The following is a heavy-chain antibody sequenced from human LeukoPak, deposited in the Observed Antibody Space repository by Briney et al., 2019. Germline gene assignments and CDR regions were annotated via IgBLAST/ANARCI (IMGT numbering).Heavy chain of an antibody. CDR1: GFTFSSYE. CDR2: ISGSGFAI. D-gene: IGHD1-20*01. V-gene: IGHV3-48*03. J-gene: IGHJ4*02. CDR3: AREGDVHNWNDGYYFDH. Sequence: PGGSLRLPCAASGFTFSSYEMTWVRQAPGKGLEWLSYISGSGFAIYYADSVKGRFTISRDNAKNSLYLQMSSLRAEDTAVYYCAREGDVHNWNDGYYFDHWGQGTLVTVSS.